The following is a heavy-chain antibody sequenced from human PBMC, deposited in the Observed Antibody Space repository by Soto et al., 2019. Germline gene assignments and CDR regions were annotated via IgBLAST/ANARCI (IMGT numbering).Heavy chain of an antibody. CDR2: IYHSGST. CDR1: GGSISSGGYS. J-gene: IGHJ3*02. D-gene: IGHD3-10*01. V-gene: IGHV4-30-2*01. Sequence: QLQLQESGSGLVKPSQTLSLTCAVSGGSISSGGYSWSWIRQPPGKGLEWIGYIYHSGSTYYNPSLKSRVTISVDRSKNQFSLTLGSVTAADTAVYYCARAHGSGWGAFDIWGQGTMVTVSS. CDR3: ARAHGSGWGAFDI.